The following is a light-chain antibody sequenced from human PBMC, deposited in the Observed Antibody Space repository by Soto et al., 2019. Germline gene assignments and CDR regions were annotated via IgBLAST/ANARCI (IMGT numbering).Light chain of an antibody. CDR1: QSVGRNF. CDR3: QQYASSPLT. V-gene: IGKV3-20*01. J-gene: IGKJ4*01. Sequence: EIVLTQSPGTLSVSPGERVALSCRASQSVGRNFLAWYQHKPGQAPRLLIHGASTRATGIPDRFSGSGSGTDFTLTISRLEPEDFAVFYCQQYASSPLTFGGGTKVATK. CDR2: GAS.